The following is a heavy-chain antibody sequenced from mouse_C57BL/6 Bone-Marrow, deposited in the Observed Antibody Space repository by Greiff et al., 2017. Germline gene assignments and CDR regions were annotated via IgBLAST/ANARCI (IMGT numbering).Heavy chain of an antibody. J-gene: IGHJ1*03. CDR2: IHPSDSDT. Sequence: QVQLQQPGAELVKPGASVKVSCKASGYTFPSYWMHWVQQRPGQGLEWIGRIHPSDSDTNYNQKFKGKATLTVDKSSSTAYMQLSSLTSEDSAVYYCATNRGIYYDYDGDWYFDVWGTETTVTVSS. CDR3: ATNRGIYYDYDGDWYFDV. CDR1: GYTFPSYW. D-gene: IGHD2-4*01. V-gene: IGHV1-74*01.